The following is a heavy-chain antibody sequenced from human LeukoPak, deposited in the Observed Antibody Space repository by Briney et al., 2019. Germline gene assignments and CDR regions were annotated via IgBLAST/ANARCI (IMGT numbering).Heavy chain of an antibody. V-gene: IGHV4-59*08. Sequence: PSETLSLTCTVSGGSIFSYYWSWIRQPPGKGLEWMGYIYYSGSTNYNPSLKSRVTISVDTSKNQFSLKLSSVIAADTAVYYCARQVVAVAGTGYFDYWGQGTLVTVSS. D-gene: IGHD6-19*01. J-gene: IGHJ4*02. CDR2: IYYSGST. CDR1: GGSIFSYY. CDR3: ARQVVAVAGTGYFDY.